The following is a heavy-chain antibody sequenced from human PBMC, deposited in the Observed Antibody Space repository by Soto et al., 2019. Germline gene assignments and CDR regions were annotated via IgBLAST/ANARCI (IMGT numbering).Heavy chain of an antibody. J-gene: IGHJ6*02. CDR1: GGSISSYY. CDR3: AREGLDLSVEGIDV. CDR2: IYTSGST. Sequence: QVHLQESGPGLVKPSETLSLTCTVSGGSISSYYWSWIRQPVGRGLEWIGHIYTSGSTTYNPSLKKLVTMSGDTSKHPFSLRLSSVTAADTAVYYCAREGLDLSVEGIDVWGRGTTGTVSS. V-gene: IGHV4-4*07. D-gene: IGHD3-9*01.